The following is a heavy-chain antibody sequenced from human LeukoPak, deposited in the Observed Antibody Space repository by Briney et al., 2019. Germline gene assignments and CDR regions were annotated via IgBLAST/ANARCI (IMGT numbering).Heavy chain of an antibody. CDR2: TYYRSRWYS. CDR1: GDSVSSNSAA. Sequence: SQTLSLTCAISGDSVSSNSAAWHWIRQSPSRGLEWLGRTYYRSRWYSNYAPSVKSRITINPDTSKNQFSLQLNSVTPEDTAVYYCVRDREPNWFDPWGQGTLVTASS. J-gene: IGHJ5*02. CDR3: VRDREPNWFDP. V-gene: IGHV6-1*01. D-gene: IGHD5-24*01.